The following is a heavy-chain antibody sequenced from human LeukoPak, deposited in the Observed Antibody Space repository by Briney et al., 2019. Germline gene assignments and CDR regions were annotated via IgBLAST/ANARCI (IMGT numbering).Heavy chain of an antibody. CDR3: SRDSRGHLRIVTGYCDY. Sequence: GGSLRLSCAASGFTFSNYYMSWIRQAPGKGLEWVSYISSDDSTIYYADSGKGLSIITRDNAKNLLFLQMNSLRAEDAAVYYCSRDSRGHLRIVTGYCDYWGQGTLVTVSS. J-gene: IGHJ4*02. V-gene: IGHV3-11*01. CDR2: ISSDDSTI. CDR1: GFTFSNYY. D-gene: IGHD3-9*01.